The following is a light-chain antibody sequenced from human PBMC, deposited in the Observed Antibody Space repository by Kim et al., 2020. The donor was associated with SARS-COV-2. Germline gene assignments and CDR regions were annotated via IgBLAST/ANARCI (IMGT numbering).Light chain of an antibody. CDR1: SCDVGGYNY. Sequence: PGQAITISCTGTSCDVGGYNYVSWYQQHPGKAPKLMIYDVNNRPSGVSNRFSGSKSGNTASLTISGLQAEDEADYYCSSYTSSSTLFGGGTQLTVL. CDR2: DVN. CDR3: SSYTSSSTL. J-gene: IGLJ2*01. V-gene: IGLV2-14*03.